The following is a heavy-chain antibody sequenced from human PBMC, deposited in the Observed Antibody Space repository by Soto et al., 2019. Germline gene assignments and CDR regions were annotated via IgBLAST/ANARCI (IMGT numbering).Heavy chain of an antibody. Sequence: PGGSLRLSCEASGFTLTRYWMHWVRQAPEKGLVWVSRINTDGTTTSYADSVKGRFTISRDNAQNTLHLQMDSLRAEDTAVYYCARVLEAYSDGYYYNYYAMDVWGQGTTVTV. CDR1: GFTLTRYW. CDR2: INTDGTTT. CDR3: ARVLEAYSDGYYYNYYAMDV. J-gene: IGHJ6*02. V-gene: IGHV3-74*01. D-gene: IGHD2-21*01.